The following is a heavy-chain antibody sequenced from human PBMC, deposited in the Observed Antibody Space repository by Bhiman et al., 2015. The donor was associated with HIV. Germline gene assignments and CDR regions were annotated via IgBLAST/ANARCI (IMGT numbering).Heavy chain of an antibody. Sequence: EVQLVESGGGLVKPGGSLRLSCAASGFTFSIYSMNWVRQAPGKGLEWVSSISSSSSYIYYADSVKGRFTISRDNAKNSLYLQMNSLRAEDTAVYYCARRGYSGYEAHFDYWGQGTLVTVSS. D-gene: IGHD5-12*01. J-gene: IGHJ4*02. V-gene: IGHV3-21*01. CDR3: ARRGYSGYEAHFDY. CDR2: ISSSSSYI. CDR1: GFTFSIYS.